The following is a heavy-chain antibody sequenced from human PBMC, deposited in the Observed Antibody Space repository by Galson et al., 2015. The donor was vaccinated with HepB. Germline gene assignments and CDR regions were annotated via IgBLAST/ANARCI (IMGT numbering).Heavy chain of an antibody. CDR2: ISYDGSST. CDR3: ARGDIVASPPDYYYHGLDV. J-gene: IGHJ6*02. CDR1: GFTFSRFA. D-gene: IGHD5-12*01. V-gene: IGHV3-30-3*01. Sequence: SLRLSCAGSGFTFSRFAMHWVRQAPGKGLEWITIISYDGSSTYYAASVKGRFTFSRDNSKNTMYLQMNRLRAEDTAVYYCARGDIVASPPDYYYHGLDVWGQGTTVIVSS.